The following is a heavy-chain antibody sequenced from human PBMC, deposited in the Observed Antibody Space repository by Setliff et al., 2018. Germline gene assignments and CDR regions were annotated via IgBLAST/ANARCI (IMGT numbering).Heavy chain of an antibody. CDR2: IYPGDSDT. V-gene: IGHV5-51*01. CDR1: GYIFTNYW. CDR3: TRHEDRNKCTSSSCYRENDAFDV. J-gene: IGHJ3*01. D-gene: IGHD2-2*01. Sequence: PGESLKISCKPSGYIFTNYWIGWVRQLPGKGLEWMGVIYPGDSDTRYSPSFQGQVTISADKSINTAYLQWSSLKASDTAIYYCTRHEDRNKCTSSSCYRENDAFDVWGQGAMVTVSS.